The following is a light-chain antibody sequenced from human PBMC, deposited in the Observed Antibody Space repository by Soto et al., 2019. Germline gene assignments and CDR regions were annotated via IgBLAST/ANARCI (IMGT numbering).Light chain of an antibody. CDR2: AAS. Sequence: AIRMTHSPSSLSASTGGRVTITCRPSQGISSYLAWYQQKPGKAPKLLIYAASGLQSGVPSRFSGGGYGTEFTLTISSLQLEDFATYYCQQSHTNPLTFGGGTKVDI. CDR3: QQSHTNPLT. V-gene: IGKV1-8*01. J-gene: IGKJ4*01. CDR1: QGISSY.